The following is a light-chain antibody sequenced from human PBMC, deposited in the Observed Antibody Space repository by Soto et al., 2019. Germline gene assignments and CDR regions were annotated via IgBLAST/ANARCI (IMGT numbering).Light chain of an antibody. CDR3: QVRTDWPPFKYT. CDR1: QSIRTW. J-gene: IGKJ2*01. Sequence: DIQMTQSPSTVSASVGDGVTITCRASQSIRTWLAWYQQKPGNPPKLLIYDASTLESGVSSGFSGSGSGTEFTLTISSLQPDDFAVYFCQVRTDWPPFKYTFGQGTKLEV. CDR2: DAS. V-gene: IGKV1-5*01.